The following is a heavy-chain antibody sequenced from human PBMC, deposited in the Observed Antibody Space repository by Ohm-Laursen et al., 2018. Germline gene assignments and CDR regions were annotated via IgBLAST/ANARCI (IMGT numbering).Heavy chain of an antibody. CDR3: AKGMIVVADYYYGMDV. Sequence: SLRLSCTASGFTFSSYGMHWVRQTPGKGLEWVAVISYDGSNKYYADSVKGRFTISRDNSKNTLYLQMNSLRAEDTAVYYCAKGMIVVADYYYGMDVWGQGTTATVSS. J-gene: IGHJ6*02. CDR1: GFTFSSYG. V-gene: IGHV3-30*18. D-gene: IGHD3-22*01. CDR2: ISYDGSNK.